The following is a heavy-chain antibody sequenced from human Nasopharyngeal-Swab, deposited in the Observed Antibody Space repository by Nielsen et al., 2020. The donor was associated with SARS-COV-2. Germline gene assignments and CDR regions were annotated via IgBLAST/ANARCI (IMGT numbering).Heavy chain of an antibody. CDR2: MNAGTGNR. V-gene: IGHV1-3*01. CDR1: GYSITAHA. J-gene: IGHJ4*02. CDR3: VRSGIVGAPGFDH. D-gene: IGHD1-26*01. Sequence: ASVKVSCKASGYSITAHAIHWVRQAPGQRPEWMGWMNAGTGNREYSQKFQGRVTFSTDTSASTTYMELRSLSSEDTAEYYCVRSGIVGAPGFDHWGQGTLVTV.